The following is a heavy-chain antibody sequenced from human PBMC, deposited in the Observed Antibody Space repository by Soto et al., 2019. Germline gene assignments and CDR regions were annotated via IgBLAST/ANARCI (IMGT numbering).Heavy chain of an antibody. CDR3: AVRSSWPFDS. D-gene: IGHD6-13*01. V-gene: IGHV4-4*02. J-gene: IGHJ4*02. CDR1: GDSISSSNW. CDR2: MYHSGST. Sequence: QVQLQESGPGLVKPSGTLSLTCAVSGDSISSSNWWSWVRQPPGKGLEWIGEMYHSGSTNYNPSLKSGVTISVDKSKNQFSLKLNSVTAADTAVYYCAVRSSWPFDSWGQGTLVTVSS.